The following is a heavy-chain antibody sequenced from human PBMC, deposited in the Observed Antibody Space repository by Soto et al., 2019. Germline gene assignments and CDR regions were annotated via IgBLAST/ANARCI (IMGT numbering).Heavy chain of an antibody. J-gene: IGHJ4*02. V-gene: IGHV3-30*03. Sequence: SGGSLRLSCAASGFTFSNYGIHWVRQAPGKGLEWVAVISFDGTTKYYVDSVKGRFTISRDNSKNTLYLQMNSLRAEDTAVYYCARDNSMTTVTYFNWWGQGTLVTVSS. CDR1: GFTFSNYG. CDR3: ARDNSMTTVTYFNW. CDR2: ISFDGTTK. D-gene: IGHD4-17*01.